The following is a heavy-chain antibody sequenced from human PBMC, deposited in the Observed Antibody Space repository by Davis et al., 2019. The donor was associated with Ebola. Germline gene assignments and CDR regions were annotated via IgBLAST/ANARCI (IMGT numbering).Heavy chain of an antibody. CDR1: GYTFTSYY. Sequence: GESLKISCAASGYTFTSYYMHWVRQAPGQGLEWMGIINPSGGSTSYAQKFQGRVTMTRDTSTSTVYMELSSLRSEDTAVYYCARGKDDSSGSSHAFDIWGQGTMVTVSS. CDR2: INPSGGST. J-gene: IGHJ3*02. V-gene: IGHV1-46*01. D-gene: IGHD3-22*01. CDR3: ARGKDDSSGSSHAFDI.